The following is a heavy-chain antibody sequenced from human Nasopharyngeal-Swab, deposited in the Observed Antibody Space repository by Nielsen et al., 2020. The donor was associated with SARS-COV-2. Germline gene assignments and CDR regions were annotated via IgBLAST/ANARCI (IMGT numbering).Heavy chain of an antibody. CDR1: GFTFSSYS. D-gene: IGHD2-2*01. Sequence: GESLKLSCAASGFTFSSYSMNWVRQAPGKGLEWVSYISSSSSTIYYADSVKGRFTISRDNAKDSLYLQMNSLRAEDTAVYYCAGYCSSTSCSRNYYYYYMDVWGKGTTVTVSS. J-gene: IGHJ6*03. CDR3: AGYCSSTSCSRNYYYYYMDV. V-gene: IGHV3-48*04. CDR2: ISSSSSTI.